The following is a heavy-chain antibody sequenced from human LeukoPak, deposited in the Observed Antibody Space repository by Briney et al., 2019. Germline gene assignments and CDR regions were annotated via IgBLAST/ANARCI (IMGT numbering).Heavy chain of an antibody. V-gene: IGHV4-34*01. CDR1: GGSFSGYY. Sequence: KPSETLSLTCAVYGGSFSGYYWSWIRQPPGKGLEWIGEINHSGSTNYNPSLKSRVTISVDTSKNQFSLKLSSVTAADTAVYYCASRGPQGKYFDLWGRGTLVTVSS. CDR3: ASRGPQGKYFDL. J-gene: IGHJ2*01. CDR2: INHSGST.